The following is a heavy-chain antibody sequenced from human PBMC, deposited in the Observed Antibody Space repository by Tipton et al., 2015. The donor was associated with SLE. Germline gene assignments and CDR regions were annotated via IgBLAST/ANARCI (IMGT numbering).Heavy chain of an antibody. J-gene: IGHJ4*02. CDR2: IIPMFGTT. CDR1: GGTFSNYA. Sequence: QVQLVQSGAEVKKPGSSVKVSCKASGGTFSNYAISWVRQAPGQGLEWMGGIIPMFGTTNYAQRFEGRVTITADRSTSTAYMELSSLTSDDTAVYYCARGRTGYHIDYWGQGTLVTVSS. CDR3: ARGRTGYHIDY. V-gene: IGHV1-69*06. D-gene: IGHD3/OR15-3a*01.